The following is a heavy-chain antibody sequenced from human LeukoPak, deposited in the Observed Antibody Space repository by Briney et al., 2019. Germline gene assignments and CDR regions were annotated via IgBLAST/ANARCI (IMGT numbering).Heavy chain of an antibody. CDR2: IYYSGST. D-gene: IGHD6-13*01. Sequence: SETLSLTCTVSGGSISSYYWSWIRQPPGKGLEWVGYIYYSGSTNYTPSLKSRVTISVAASKNQFSLKLSSVTAADTAVYYCARWYAWFDPWGQGTLVTVSS. V-gene: IGHV4-59*08. J-gene: IGHJ5*02. CDR3: ARWYAWFDP. CDR1: GGSISSYY.